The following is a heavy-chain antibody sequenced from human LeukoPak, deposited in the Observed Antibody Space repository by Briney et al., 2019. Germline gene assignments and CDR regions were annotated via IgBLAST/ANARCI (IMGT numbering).Heavy chain of an antibody. V-gene: IGHV3-9*01. CDR3: AKDPRASPRYYFDY. J-gene: IGHJ4*02. CDR2: ISWNSGSI. Sequence: GGSLRLSCAASGFTFDVYAMHWVRQAPGKGLEWVSGISWNSGSIGYADSVKGRFTISRDNAKNSLYLQMNSLRAEDTALYYCAKDPRASPRYYFDYWGQGTLVTVSS. CDR1: GFTFDVYA.